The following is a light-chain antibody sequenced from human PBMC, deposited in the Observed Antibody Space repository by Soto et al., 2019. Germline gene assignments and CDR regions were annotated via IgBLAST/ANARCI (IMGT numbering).Light chain of an antibody. V-gene: IGKV3-15*01. CDR2: GAS. Sequence: EIVMTQSPATLSVSPGERATLSCRASQSVSSNLAWYQQKPGQAPRVLIYGASTSATGIPVRFSGSGSGTEFTLTISSLQSEDFAVYYCQHYDNWPPTWTFGQGTKVEVK. J-gene: IGKJ1*01. CDR3: QHYDNWPPTWT. CDR1: QSVSSN.